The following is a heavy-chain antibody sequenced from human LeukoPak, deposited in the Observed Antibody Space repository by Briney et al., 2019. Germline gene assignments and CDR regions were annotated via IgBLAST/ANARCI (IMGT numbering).Heavy chain of an antibody. CDR3: ARDFGSALLGY. D-gene: IGHD3-10*01. Sequence: ASVKVSCKASGYTFTGYYMHWVRQAPGQGLEWMGWINPNSGGTNYAQKFQGRVTMTRDMSTSTVYMELSSLRSEDTAVYYCARDFGSALLGYWGQGTLVTVSS. J-gene: IGHJ4*02. CDR1: GYTFTGYY. CDR2: INPNSGGT. V-gene: IGHV1-2*02.